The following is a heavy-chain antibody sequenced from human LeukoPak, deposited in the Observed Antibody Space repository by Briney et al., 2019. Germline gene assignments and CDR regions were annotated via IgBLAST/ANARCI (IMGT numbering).Heavy chain of an antibody. V-gene: IGHV3-23*01. CDR3: AKEKWESGWFDP. D-gene: IGHD1-26*01. Sequence: QATRKQPHSVSGISGSGGRTYYADSVKGRFTISRDNSENTLYLQMNSLRAEDTAVYYCAKEKWESGWFDPWGQGTLVTVSS. CDR2: ISGSGGRT. J-gene: IGHJ5*02.